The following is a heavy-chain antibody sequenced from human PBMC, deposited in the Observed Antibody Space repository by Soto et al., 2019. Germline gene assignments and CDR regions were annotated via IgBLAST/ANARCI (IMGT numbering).Heavy chain of an antibody. V-gene: IGHV2-5*02. CDR3: AHRPVPYQYYFDY. CDR1: GFSLSTSGVG. CDR2: IYWDDDK. D-gene: IGHD2-2*01. J-gene: IGHJ4*02. Sequence: QITLKESGPTLVKPTQTLTLTCTFSGFSLSTSGVGVGWIRQPPGKALEWLALIYWDDDKWYSPSLKSRLTLPRDPSKSPVALTLTNPDPVDTASYYCAHRPVPYQYYFDYWGQGTMVTVSS.